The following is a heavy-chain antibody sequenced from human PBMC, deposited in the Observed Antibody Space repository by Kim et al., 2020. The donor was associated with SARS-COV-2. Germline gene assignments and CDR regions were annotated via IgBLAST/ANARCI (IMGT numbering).Heavy chain of an antibody. CDR2: IIPILGIA. D-gene: IGHD3-10*01. J-gene: IGHJ4*02. Sequence: SVKVSCKASGGTFSSYAISWVRQAPGQGLEWMGRIIPILGIANYAQKFQGRVTITADKSTSTAYMELSSLRSEDTAVYYCARDTMVRGVIILDYWGQGTLVTVSS. CDR1: GGTFSSYA. CDR3: ARDTMVRGVIILDY. V-gene: IGHV1-69*04.